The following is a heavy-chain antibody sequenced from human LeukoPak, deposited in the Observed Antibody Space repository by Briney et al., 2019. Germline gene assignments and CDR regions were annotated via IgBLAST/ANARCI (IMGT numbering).Heavy chain of an antibody. Sequence: SETLSLTCTVSGGSISTYYWSWIRQPPGKGLEWLGYIYYSGSTNYNPSPKSRVTISVDTSKNQFSLKLSSVTAADTAVYYCASSGSYRYYYYYYMDVWGKGTTVTVSS. CDR2: IYYSGST. CDR3: ASSGSYRYYYYYYMDV. CDR1: GGSISTYY. J-gene: IGHJ6*03. D-gene: IGHD1-26*01. V-gene: IGHV4-59*01.